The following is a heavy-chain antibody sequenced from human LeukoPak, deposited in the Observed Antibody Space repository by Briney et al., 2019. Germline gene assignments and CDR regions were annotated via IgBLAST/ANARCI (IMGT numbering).Heavy chain of an antibody. CDR2: IYYSGST. Sequence: SDTLSLTCTVSGGSVSSGCDYWTWIRQPPGKGLEWVGHIYYSGSTNYNPFLQSQVTISVNTYKSQFSLKLKYVTADDTVVHCGTREGSRTPFDLWGQGTLVTVPS. V-gene: IGHV4-61*01. D-gene: IGHD1/OR15-1a*01. CDR3: TREGSRTPFDL. J-gene: IGHJ4*02. CDR1: GGSVSSGCDY.